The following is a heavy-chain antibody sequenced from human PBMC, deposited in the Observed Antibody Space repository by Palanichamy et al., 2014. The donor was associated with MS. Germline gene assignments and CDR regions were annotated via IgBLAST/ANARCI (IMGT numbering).Heavy chain of an antibody. CDR3: ARDGGDIESGYDYYYYAMDV. J-gene: IGHJ6*02. CDR2: ISYDGNHK. CDR1: GFTLGDYG. V-gene: IGHV3-30*03. D-gene: IGHD3-3*01. Sequence: QVQLVESGGGVVQPGTSLRLSCAASGFTLGDYGMHWIRQAPGKGLDWVAVISYDGNHKTYADSVKRRFTISRDNSKNTLFLETNSLKPEDTAVYYCARDGGDIESGYDYYYYAMDVWGQGTTVTVSS.